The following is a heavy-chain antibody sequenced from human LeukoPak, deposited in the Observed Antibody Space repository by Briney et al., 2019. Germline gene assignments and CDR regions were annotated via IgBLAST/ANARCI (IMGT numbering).Heavy chain of an antibody. CDR1: GGSFSGYY. J-gene: IGHJ4*02. Sequence: SETLSLTCAVYGGSFSGYYWSWIRQPPGKGLEWIGEINHSGSTNYNPSLKSRVTISVGTSKNQFSLKLSSVTAADTAVYYCARMRYSSGWIDYWGQGTLVTVSS. V-gene: IGHV4-34*01. CDR3: ARMRYSSGWIDY. CDR2: INHSGST. D-gene: IGHD6-19*01.